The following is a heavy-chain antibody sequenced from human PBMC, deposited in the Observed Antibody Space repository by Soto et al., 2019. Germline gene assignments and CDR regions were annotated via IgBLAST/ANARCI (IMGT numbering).Heavy chain of an antibody. J-gene: IGHJ4*02. D-gene: IGHD3-9*01. Sequence: SETLSLTCTVFGGSINSYYWSWVRQPPGKGLEWIGYIYYSANTNYNPSLKSRVTISEDTSKNQLSLKLSSVTAADTAVYYCAGHDQRRTLVIDYWGQGTLVTVS. V-gene: IGHV4-59*08. CDR3: AGHDQRRTLVIDY. CDR1: GGSINSYY. CDR2: IYYSANT.